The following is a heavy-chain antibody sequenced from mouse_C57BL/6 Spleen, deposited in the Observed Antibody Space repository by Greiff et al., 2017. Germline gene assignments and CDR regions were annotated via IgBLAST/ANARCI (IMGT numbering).Heavy chain of an antibody. CDR1: GYAFSSYW. D-gene: IGHD2-2*01. V-gene: IGHV1-80*01. CDR2: IYPGDGDT. Sequence: VQLQESGAELVKPGASVKISCKASGYAFSSYWMNWVKQRPGKGLEWIGQIYPGDGDTNYNGKFKGKATLTADKSSSTAYMQLSSLTSEDSAVYFCARFDGYDVGLAYVDYWGQGTTLTVSS. J-gene: IGHJ2*01. CDR3: ARFDGYDVGLAYVDY.